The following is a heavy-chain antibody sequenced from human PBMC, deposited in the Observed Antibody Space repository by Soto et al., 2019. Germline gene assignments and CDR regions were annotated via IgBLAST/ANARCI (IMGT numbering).Heavy chain of an antibody. CDR2: ISGSGGST. D-gene: IGHD3-9*01. Sequence: EVQLLESGGGLVQPGGSLRLSCAASGFTFSSYAMSWVRQAPGKGLEWVSAISGSGGSTYYADSVKGRFTISRDNSKNAQYLQMNSLRAENTAVYYCAKDRGEKGYYDILTGYPVFGANMDVWGQGTTVTVSS. V-gene: IGHV3-23*01. J-gene: IGHJ6*02. CDR1: GFTFSSYA. CDR3: AKDRGEKGYYDILTGYPVFGANMDV.